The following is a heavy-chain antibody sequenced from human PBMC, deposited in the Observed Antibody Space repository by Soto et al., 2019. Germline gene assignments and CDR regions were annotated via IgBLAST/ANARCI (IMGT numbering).Heavy chain of an antibody. CDR2: ISDSARNT. CDR1: GFTFNYYA. CDR3: AKGGCSGGSCYSSYY. D-gene: IGHD2-15*01. J-gene: IGHJ4*02. V-gene: IGHV3-23*01. Sequence: PGGSLRLSCAASGFTFNYYAMSWVRQAPGKGLEWVSGISDSARNTYYADSVKGRFTISRDNSKNTLYLQMDSLRAEDTALYYCAKGGCSGGSCYSSYYWGQGTLVTVSS.